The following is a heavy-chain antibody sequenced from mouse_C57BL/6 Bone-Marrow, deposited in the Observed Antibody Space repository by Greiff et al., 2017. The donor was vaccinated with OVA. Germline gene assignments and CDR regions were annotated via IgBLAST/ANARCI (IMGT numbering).Heavy chain of an antibody. D-gene: IGHD1-1*01. Sequence: QVHVKQPGAELVRPGSSVKLSCKASGYTFTSYWMHWVKQRPIQGLEWIGNIDPSDSETHYNQKFKDKATLTVDKSSSTAYMQLSSLTSEDSAVYYCARSLYGSSYPYAMDYWGQGTSVTVSS. CDR1: GYTFTSYW. CDR2: IDPSDSET. V-gene: IGHV1-52*01. J-gene: IGHJ4*01. CDR3: ARSLYGSSYPYAMDY.